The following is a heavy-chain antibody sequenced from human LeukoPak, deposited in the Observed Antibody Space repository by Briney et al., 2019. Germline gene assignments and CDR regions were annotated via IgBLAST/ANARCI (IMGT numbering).Heavy chain of an antibody. D-gene: IGHD1-26*01. Sequence: GGSLRLSCTASGYTFSDYGTHWVRQAPGKGLEWLSVISYSGVVKFYADSVKGRFTISRDNSKNTLYLQMNNLADEDTAVYYCAKDLGDYSGTYYNSFDPWGQGTLVTVSS. CDR2: ISYSGVVK. CDR1: GYTFSDYG. J-gene: IGHJ5*02. CDR3: AKDLGDYSGTYYNSFDP. V-gene: IGHV3-30*18.